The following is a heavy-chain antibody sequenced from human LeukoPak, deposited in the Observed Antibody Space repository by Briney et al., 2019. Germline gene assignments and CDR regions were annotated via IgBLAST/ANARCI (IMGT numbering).Heavy chain of an antibody. CDR2: ISWNSGSI. Sequence: GRSLRLSCAASGFTFEDYAMHWVRQAPGKGLEWVSGISWNSGSIGYADSVKGRFTISRDNAKNTLFLQMNSLRAEDTAVYYCTRGYVGIDYWGQGTLVTVSS. D-gene: IGHD5-12*01. CDR3: TRGYVGIDY. V-gene: IGHV3-9*01. J-gene: IGHJ4*02. CDR1: GFTFEDYA.